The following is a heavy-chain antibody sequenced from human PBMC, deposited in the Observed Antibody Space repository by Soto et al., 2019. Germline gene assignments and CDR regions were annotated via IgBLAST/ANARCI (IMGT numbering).Heavy chain of an antibody. CDR3: ARFLSTAMVTLFDY. Sequence: PSETLSLTCAAYGGSFSGCYWSWIRQPPAKWLECIGDIIHRGNPHSNPSPKSRVTISGNTSKNHFSLMSSSVAAADTAVYYCARFLSTAMVTLFDYWGQGXLVTVYS. D-gene: IGHD5-18*01. CDR2: IIHRGNP. J-gene: IGHJ4*02. CDR1: GGSFSGCY. V-gene: IGHV4-34*12.